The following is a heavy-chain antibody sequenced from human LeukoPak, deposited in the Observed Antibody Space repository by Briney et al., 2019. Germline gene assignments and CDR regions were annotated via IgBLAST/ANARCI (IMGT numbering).Heavy chain of an antibody. CDR3: ARLKYYDSSGYFWYFDL. CDR2: IYYSGST. CDR1: GGSMSSYY. Sequence: SETLSLTCTVSGGSMSSYYWSWIRQPPGKGLEWIGYIYYSGSTNYSPSLKSRLTISVDTSKNQFSLKLSSVTAADTAVYYCARLKYYDSSGYFWYFDLWGRGTLVTVSS. D-gene: IGHD3-22*01. V-gene: IGHV4-59*08. J-gene: IGHJ2*01.